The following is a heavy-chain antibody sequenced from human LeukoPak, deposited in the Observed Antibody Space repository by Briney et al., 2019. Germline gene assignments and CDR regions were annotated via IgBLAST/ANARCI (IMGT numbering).Heavy chain of an antibody. CDR3: ARAGRPGGAFDI. CDR1: GFTFSSYA. D-gene: IGHD4-23*01. V-gene: IGHV3-23*01. J-gene: IGHJ3*02. CDR2: ISGSGGST. Sequence: GGSLRLSCAASGFTFSSYAMSWVRQAPGKGLEWVSAISGSGGSTYYADSVKGRFTISRDNSKNTLYLQMNSLRAEDTAVYYCARAGRPGGAFDIWGQGTMVTVSS.